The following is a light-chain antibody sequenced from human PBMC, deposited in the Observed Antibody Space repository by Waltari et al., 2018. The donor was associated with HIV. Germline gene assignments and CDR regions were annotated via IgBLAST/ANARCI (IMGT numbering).Light chain of an antibody. CDR2: GSK. V-gene: IGKV1-27*01. CDR1: QGISTY. Sequence: DIQMTQSPSSLSASIGDRVTITCRASQGISTYLAWYQKKPGKAPKLLVSGSKNLEAGCPSRFRASGCVIDFTRTISKLQPEDVGTYYCQKDYGAPRTFGQGTRVEVK. J-gene: IGKJ1*01. CDR3: QKDYGAPRT.